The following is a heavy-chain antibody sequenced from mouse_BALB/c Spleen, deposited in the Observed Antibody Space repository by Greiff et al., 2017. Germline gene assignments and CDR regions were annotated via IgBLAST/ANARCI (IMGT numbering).Heavy chain of an antibody. CDR3: AREGTWYFDV. V-gene: IGHV14-3*02. CDR1: GFNIKDTY. D-gene: IGHD3-3*01. CDR2: IDPANGNT. Sequence: EVKLVESGAELVKPGASVKLSCTASGFNIKDTYMHWVKQRPEQGLEWIGRIDPANGNTKYDPKFQGKATITADTSSNTAYLQLSSLTSEDTAVYYCAREGTWYFDVWGAGTTVTVAS. J-gene: IGHJ1*01.